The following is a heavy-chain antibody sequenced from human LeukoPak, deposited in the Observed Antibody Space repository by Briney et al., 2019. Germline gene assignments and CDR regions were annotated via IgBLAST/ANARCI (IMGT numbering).Heavy chain of an antibody. CDR1: GGSRSGGSYY. V-gene: IGHV4-61*01. J-gene: IGHJ4*02. CDR3: ARGEYGLFDY. D-gene: IGHD2/OR15-2a*01. CDR2: IYYSGST. Sequence: IPSETLSLTCTVSGGSRSGGSYYWSWIRQPPGKGLEWIGYIYYSGSTKYNLSLKSRVTISVDTSKNQLSLKLSSVTAADTAVYYCARGEYGLFDYWGQGTLVTVSS.